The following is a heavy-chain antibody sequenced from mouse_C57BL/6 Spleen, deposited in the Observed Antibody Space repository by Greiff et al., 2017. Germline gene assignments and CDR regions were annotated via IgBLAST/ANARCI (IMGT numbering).Heavy chain of an antibody. CDR1: GYTFTSYW. Sequence: QVQLKQPGAELVMPGASVKLSCKASGYTFTSYWMHWVKQRPGQGLEWIGEIDPSDSYTNYNQKFKGKSTLTVDKSSSTAYMQLSSLTSEDSAVYYCARWGVFITTVYAMDYWGQGTSVTVSS. D-gene: IGHD1-1*01. CDR2: IDPSDSYT. V-gene: IGHV1-69*01. CDR3: ARWGVFITTVYAMDY. J-gene: IGHJ4*01.